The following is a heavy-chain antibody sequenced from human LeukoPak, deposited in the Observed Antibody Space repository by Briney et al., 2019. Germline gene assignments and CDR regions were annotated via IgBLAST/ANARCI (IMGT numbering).Heavy chain of an antibody. CDR2: ISAYNGHT. CDR3: ARDGHRRYHYDSSGREDAFDI. D-gene: IGHD3-22*01. CDR1: GYTFTNYG. Sequence: ASVKVSCKASGYTFTNYGISWVRQAPGQGLEWMGWISAYNGHTKYAQKVQGRVTMTRDTSTSTVYMDLRSLRSDDTAVYYCARDGHRRYHYDSSGREDAFDIWGQGTMVTVSS. J-gene: IGHJ3*02. V-gene: IGHV1-18*01.